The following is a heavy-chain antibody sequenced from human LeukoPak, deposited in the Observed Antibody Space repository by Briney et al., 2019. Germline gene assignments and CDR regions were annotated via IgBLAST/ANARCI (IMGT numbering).Heavy chain of an antibody. Sequence: SETLSLTCAVYGGSFSGYYWSWTRQPPGRGLEWIGEINHSGSTNYNPSLKSRVTISVDTSKNQFSLTLSSVTAADTAVYYCARGYSYAQPDYWGQGTLVTVSS. CDR1: GGSFSGYY. CDR2: INHSGST. J-gene: IGHJ4*02. V-gene: IGHV4-34*01. D-gene: IGHD5-18*01. CDR3: ARGYSYAQPDY.